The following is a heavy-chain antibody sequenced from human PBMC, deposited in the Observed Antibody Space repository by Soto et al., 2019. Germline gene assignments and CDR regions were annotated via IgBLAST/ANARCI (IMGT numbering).Heavy chain of an antibody. CDR1: GFTFSDFY. J-gene: IGHJ4*02. D-gene: IGHD2-21*01. CDR3: VRGGGGGQFDS. V-gene: IGHV3-11*06. Sequence: GGALRLSCEVSGFTFSDFYMSWIRQAPGKGLEWLSYISPNSNYRQYAESVKGRHTISRDNAKNSLSLQMNSLRVEDTAVYYCVRGGGGGQFDSWGQGTLVTVSS. CDR2: ISPNSNYR.